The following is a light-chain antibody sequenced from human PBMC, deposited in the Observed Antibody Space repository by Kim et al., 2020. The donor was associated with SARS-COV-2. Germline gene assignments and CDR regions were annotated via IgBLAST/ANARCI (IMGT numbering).Light chain of an antibody. Sequence: VAPGERATLFCRASQSISNDLAWYQQKPGQAPRLLIYGSSTRVTGIPARFSGSVSGTEFTLTISSRQSEDFAVYYCQQYRNWPLTFGGGTKVDIK. J-gene: IGKJ4*01. CDR3: QQYRNWPLT. CDR2: GSS. CDR1: QSISND. V-gene: IGKV3-15*01.